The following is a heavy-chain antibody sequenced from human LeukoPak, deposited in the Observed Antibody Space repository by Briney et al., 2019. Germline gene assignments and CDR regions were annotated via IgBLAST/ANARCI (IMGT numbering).Heavy chain of an antibody. Sequence: QPGGSLRLSCAASGFTFSSYWMHWVRQAPGKGLVWVSRINSDGSSTSYADSVKGRFTISRDNAKNALYLQMNSLRAEDTAVYYCRQEWGALSGWYDYWGQGTLVTVSS. CDR1: GFTFSSYW. J-gene: IGHJ4*02. V-gene: IGHV3-74*01. CDR3: RQEWGALSGWYDY. CDR2: INSDGSST. D-gene: IGHD6-19*01.